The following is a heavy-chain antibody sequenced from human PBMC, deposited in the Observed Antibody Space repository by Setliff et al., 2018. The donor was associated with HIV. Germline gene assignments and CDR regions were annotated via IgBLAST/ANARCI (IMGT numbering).Heavy chain of an antibody. D-gene: IGHD2-2*03. CDR1: EFTLSGYS. CDR2: IDPSGSRI. V-gene: IGHV3-23*01. CDR3: AKVDNGHCTSARCRDSEY. Sequence: GGSLRLSCAASEFTLSGYSMSWVRQVPGKGLEWVSAIDPSGSRIFYSDSVKGRFTISRDNSKNTLYLQMNSLTAEDTAVYYCAKVDNGHCTSARCRDSEYWGQGTLVTV. J-gene: IGHJ4*02.